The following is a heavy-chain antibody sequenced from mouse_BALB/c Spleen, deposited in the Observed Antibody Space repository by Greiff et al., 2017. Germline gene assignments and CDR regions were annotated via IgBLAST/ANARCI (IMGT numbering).Heavy chain of an antibody. D-gene: IGHD1-3*01. CDR3: TTAIKREAWFAY. J-gene: IGHJ3*01. V-gene: IGHV1-5*01. CDR1: GYSFTSYW. Sequence: SGTVLARPGASVKMSCKASGYSFTSYWMHWVKQRPGQGLEWIGAIYPGNSDTSYNQKFKGKAKLTAVTSASTAYMELSSLTNEDSAVYYCTTAIKREAWFAYWGQGTLVTVSA. CDR2: IYPGNSDT.